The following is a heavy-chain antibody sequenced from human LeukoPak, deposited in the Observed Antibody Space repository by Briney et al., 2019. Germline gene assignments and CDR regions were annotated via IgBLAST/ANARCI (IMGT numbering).Heavy chain of an antibody. J-gene: IGHJ6*03. V-gene: IGHV4-30-4*01. CDR2: IYYSGST. CDR3: ARVPRSYYYYYYMDV. CDR1: GGSISSGDYY. Sequence: SQTLSLTCTVSGGSISSGDYYWSWIRQPPGKGLEWIGYIYYSGSTYYNPSLKSRVTISVDTSKNQFSPKLSSVTAADTAVYYCARVPRSYYYYYYMDVWGKGTTVTVSS.